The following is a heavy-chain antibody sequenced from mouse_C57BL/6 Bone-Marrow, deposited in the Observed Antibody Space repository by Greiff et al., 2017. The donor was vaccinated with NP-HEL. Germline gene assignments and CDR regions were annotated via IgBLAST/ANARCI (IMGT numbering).Heavy chain of an antibody. CDR2: INPYNGGT. D-gene: IGHD3-1*01. J-gene: IGHJ1*03. CDR3: ARSGRYYRYFEV. CDR1: GYTFTDYY. V-gene: IGHV1-19*01. Sequence: VQLQQSGPVLVKPGASVKMSCKASGYTFTDYYMNWVKQSHGKSLEWIGVINPYNGGTSYNQKFKGKATLTVDKSSSTAYMELNSLTSEDSAVYYCARSGRYYRYFEVWGTGTTVTVSS.